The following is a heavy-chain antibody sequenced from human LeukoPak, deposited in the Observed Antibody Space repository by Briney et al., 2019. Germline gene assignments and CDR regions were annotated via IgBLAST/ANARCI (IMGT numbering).Heavy chain of an antibody. D-gene: IGHD3-3*01. CDR3: ARVGPTFGVDNDAFDI. J-gene: IGHJ3*02. V-gene: IGHV3-20*04. CDR1: GFTFDDYG. CDR2: INWNGGST. Sequence: PGGSLRLSCAASGFTFDDYGMSWVRQAPGKGLEWVSGINWNGGSTVYADSVKGRFTISRDSAKNSLYLQMNSLRAEDTALYYCARVGPTFGVDNDAFDIWGQGTMVTVSS.